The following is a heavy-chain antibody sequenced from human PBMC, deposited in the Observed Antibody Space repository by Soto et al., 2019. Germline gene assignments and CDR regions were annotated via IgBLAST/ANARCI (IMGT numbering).Heavy chain of an antibody. CDR3: AIRPGRDFYPRHSSGYYRDAFEI. CDR1: GYTFTSYG. J-gene: IGHJ3*02. V-gene: IGHV1-18*01. CDR2: ISAYNGNT. D-gene: IGHD3-22*01. Sequence: QVQLVQSGAEVKKPGASVKVSCKASGYTFTSYGISWVRQAPGQGLEWMGWISAYNGNTNYAQKLQGRVTMTTDTSXSXXYMELRSLRSDDTAVYYCAIRPGRDFYPRHSSGYYRDAFEIWGQGTMVTVSS.